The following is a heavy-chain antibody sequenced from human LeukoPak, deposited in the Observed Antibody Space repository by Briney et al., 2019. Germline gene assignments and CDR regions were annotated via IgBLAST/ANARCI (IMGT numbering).Heavy chain of an antibody. D-gene: IGHD2-15*01. Sequence: PSETLSLTCTVSGGSFSGYYWSWIRQSPGKGLEWIGEINHSGSTNYNPSLKSRVTISIDTSKNQFSLKLNSVTAADTAVYYCARDEDCSGSSCYTDDAFDIWGQGTMVTVSS. CDR2: INHSGST. CDR3: ARDEDCSGSSCYTDDAFDI. J-gene: IGHJ3*02. V-gene: IGHV4-34*01. CDR1: GGSFSGYY.